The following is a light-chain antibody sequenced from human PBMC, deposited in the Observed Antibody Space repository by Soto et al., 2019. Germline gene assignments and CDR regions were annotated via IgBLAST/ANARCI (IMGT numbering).Light chain of an antibody. CDR2: GAS. CDR3: HQYGSSPPT. Sequence: EIVLTQSPGTLSLSPGERATLSCRASQSVTSNYLAWYQQKPGQAPRLLFFGASIRATGIPDRFSGSGSGTDFTLTISRLEPEDFAVYHCHQYGSSPPTFGPGPKVHIK. CDR1: QSVTSNY. V-gene: IGKV3-20*01. J-gene: IGKJ1*01.